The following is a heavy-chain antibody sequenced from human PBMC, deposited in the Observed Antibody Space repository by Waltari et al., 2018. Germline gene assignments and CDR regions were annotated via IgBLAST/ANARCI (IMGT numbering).Heavy chain of an antibody. CDR2: IYHSGSN. D-gene: IGHD6-25*01. Sequence: QVHLQESGPGLVKPSGTLSLTCEVPGASVTGDWSGWVRQPPGKGLKWIGEIYHSGSNNHNPSLKSRLAMSVDKSKNEFSLKLTSVTAADTAVYYCARWSARISQREFYFDYWGQGILVTISS. V-gene: IGHV4-4*02. CDR3: ARWSARISQREFYFDY. CDR1: GASVTGDW. J-gene: IGHJ4*02.